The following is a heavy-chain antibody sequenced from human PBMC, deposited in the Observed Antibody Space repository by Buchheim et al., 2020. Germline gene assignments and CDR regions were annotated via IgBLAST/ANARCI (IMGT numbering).Heavy chain of an antibody. D-gene: IGHD6-19*01. V-gene: IGHV4-61*02. Sequence: QVQLQESGPGLVKPSQTLSLTCTVSGGSISSGSYYWSWIRQPAGKGLEWIGRIYTSGSTNYNPSLKSRVTISVDTSKNQFSLKLSSVTAADTAVYYCARVMPYSSGWFDYWGQGTL. CDR2: IYTSGST. CDR1: GGSISSGSYY. CDR3: ARVMPYSSGWFDY. J-gene: IGHJ4*02.